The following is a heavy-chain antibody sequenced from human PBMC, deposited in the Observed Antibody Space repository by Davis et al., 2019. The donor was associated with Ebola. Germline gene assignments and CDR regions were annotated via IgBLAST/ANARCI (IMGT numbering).Heavy chain of an antibody. V-gene: IGHV3-13*01. J-gene: IGHJ4*02. D-gene: IGHD6-19*01. CDR2: IGTAGDT. CDR1: GFTFSSYD. Sequence: PGGSLRLSCAASGFTFSSYDMHWVRQATGKGLEWVSAIGTAGDTYYPGSVKGRFTISRENAKNSLYLQMNSLRAGDTAVYYCARGQWLTRFDYWGQGTLVTVSS. CDR3: ARGQWLTRFDY.